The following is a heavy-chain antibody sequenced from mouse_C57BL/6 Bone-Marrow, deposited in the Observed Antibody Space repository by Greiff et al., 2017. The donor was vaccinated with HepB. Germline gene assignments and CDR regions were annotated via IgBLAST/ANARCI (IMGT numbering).Heavy chain of an antibody. Sequence: QVQLQQPGAELVKPGASVKLSCKASGYTFTSYWMHWVKQRPGQGLEWIGMIHPNSGSTNYNEKFKSKATLTVDKSSSTAYMQLSSQTSEDSAVYYCARGWLLLFAYWGQGTLVTVSA. CDR3: ARGWLLLFAY. CDR2: IHPNSGST. J-gene: IGHJ3*01. V-gene: IGHV1-64*01. CDR1: GYTFTSYW. D-gene: IGHD2-3*01.